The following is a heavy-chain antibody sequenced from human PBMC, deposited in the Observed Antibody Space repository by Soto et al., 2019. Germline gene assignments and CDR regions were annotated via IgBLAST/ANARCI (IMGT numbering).Heavy chain of an antibody. CDR3: ARDLGAITRIRTPLWFDP. CDR1: GFTFISYS. D-gene: IGHD3-22*01. CDR2: ISSSSSYI. V-gene: IGHV3-21*01. J-gene: IGHJ5*02. Sequence: PGGSLRLSCAASGFTFISYSMNWVLQAPGKGLEWVSSISSSSSYIYYADSVKGRFTISRDNAKNSLYLQMNSLRAEDTAVYYCARDLGAITRIRTPLWFDPWGQGTRVTVSS.